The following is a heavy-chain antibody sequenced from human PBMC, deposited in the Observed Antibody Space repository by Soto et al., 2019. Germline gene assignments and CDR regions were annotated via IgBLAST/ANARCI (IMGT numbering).Heavy chain of an antibody. V-gene: IGHV4-59*08. CDR1: GSSISSYY. CDR2: IYYSGST. D-gene: IGHD4-4*01. J-gene: IGHJ4*02. CDR3: ARLAPHGMTTVWYFDY. Sequence: SETLSLTCTVSGSSISSYYWSWIRQPPGKGLEWIGYIYYSGSTNYNPSLKSRVTISVDTSKNQFSLKLSSVTAADTAVYYCARLAPHGMTTVWYFDYWGQGTLVTVSS.